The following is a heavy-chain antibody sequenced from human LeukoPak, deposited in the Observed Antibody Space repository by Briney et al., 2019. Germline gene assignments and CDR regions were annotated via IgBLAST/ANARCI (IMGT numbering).Heavy chain of an antibody. V-gene: IGHV3-11*04. CDR1: GFTFSDYY. CDR2: ISSSGSTI. D-gene: IGHD3-3*01. CDR3: AREVGMGITIFRVVNDAFDI. J-gene: IGHJ3*02. Sequence: GGSLRLSCAASGFTFSDYYMSWIRQVPGKGLEWVSYISSSGSTIYYADSVKGRFSISRDNAKNSLYLQMNSLRAEDTAVYYCAREVGMGITIFRVVNDAFDIWGQGTMVTVSS.